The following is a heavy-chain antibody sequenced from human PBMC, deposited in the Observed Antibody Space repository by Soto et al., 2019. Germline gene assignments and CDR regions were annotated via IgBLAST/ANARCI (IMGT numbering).Heavy chain of an antibody. CDR1: GFTFSSYA. D-gene: IGHD3-22*01. CDR2: ISYDGSNK. V-gene: IGHV3-30-3*01. J-gene: IGHJ5*02. Sequence: GGSLRLSCAASGFTFSSYAMHWVRQAPGKGLEWVAVISYDGSNKYYADSVKGRFTISRDNSKNTLYLQMNSLRAEDTAVYYCARDFYYYDSSGYYRESNWFDPCGQGTRVTVSS. CDR3: ARDFYYYDSSGYYRESNWFDP.